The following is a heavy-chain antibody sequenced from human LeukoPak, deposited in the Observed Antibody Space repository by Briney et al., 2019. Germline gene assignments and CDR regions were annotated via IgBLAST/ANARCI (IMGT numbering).Heavy chain of an antibody. D-gene: IGHD3-22*01. CDR2: IYHSGST. Sequence: PSQTLSLTCSVSGGSISSGPYFWSWIRQPPGKGLEWIGYIYHSGSTYYNPSLKSRVTISVDRSKNQFSLKLSSVTAADTAVYYCARAFKYYYDSSGYADAFDIWGQGTMVTVSS. CDR1: GGSISSGPYF. CDR3: ARAFKYYYDSSGYADAFDI. V-gene: IGHV4-30-2*01. J-gene: IGHJ3*02.